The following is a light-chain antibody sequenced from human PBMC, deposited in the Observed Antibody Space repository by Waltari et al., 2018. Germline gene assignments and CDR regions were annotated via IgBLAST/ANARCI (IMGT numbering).Light chain of an antibody. CDR2: GAS. Sequence: ETVLTQSPGTLSLSPGARATISCRASKSVTSIALSWYQQKPGQAHSLLIYGASRRATGIPDRFSGSGSGTDFTLTISRLEPEDFAVYYCQHYDGLVVTFGGGTKVEI. CDR1: KSVTSIA. J-gene: IGKJ4*01. CDR3: QHYDGLVVT. V-gene: IGKV3-20*01.